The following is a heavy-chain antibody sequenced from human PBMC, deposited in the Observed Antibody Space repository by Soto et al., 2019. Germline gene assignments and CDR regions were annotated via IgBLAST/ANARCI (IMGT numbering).Heavy chain of an antibody. D-gene: IGHD3-3*01. CDR3: TKVGALYDFWSGPLHFDL. V-gene: IGHV3-9*01. CDR2: IGWNSGSI. J-gene: IGHJ4*02. Sequence: EAQLVESGGGLVQPGRSLRLSCAGSGFIFDDFAIHWVRQAPGKGLEWVSGIGWNSGSIGYADSVKGRFTISRDNAKNSLYLQMNRLRVEDTALYYCTKVGALYDFWSGPLHFDLWGQGTLVTVSS. CDR1: GFIFDDFA.